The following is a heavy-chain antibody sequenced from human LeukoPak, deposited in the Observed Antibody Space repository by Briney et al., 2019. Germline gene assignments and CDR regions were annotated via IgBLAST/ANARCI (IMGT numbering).Heavy chain of an antibody. CDR3: ATGGYYFPY. CDR1: GLTFSNYA. CDR2: IKSKHDGETT. Sequence: PGGSLRLSCAASGLTFSNYAMHWVRQAPWKGLQWLGRIKSKHDGETTDYTAPVKDRFTISRDDSKNTVYLQMNSLKNEDTAVYYCATGGYYFPYWGQGTLVTVSS. V-gene: IGHV3-15*01. J-gene: IGHJ4*02.